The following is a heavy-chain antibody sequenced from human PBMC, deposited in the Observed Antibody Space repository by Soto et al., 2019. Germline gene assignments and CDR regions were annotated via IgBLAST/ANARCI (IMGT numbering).Heavy chain of an antibody. J-gene: IGHJ5*02. CDR3: TRSYYDFWSGFFTWFDP. V-gene: IGHV3-49*03. CDR1: GFPFGDYA. CDR2: IRSKAYGGTT. Sequence: GGSLRLSCPASGFPFGDYAMSWFRQAPGKGLEWVGFIRSKAYGGTTEYAATVKGRFTISRDDSKSIAYLQMNSLKTEDTAVYYCTRSYYDFWSGFFTWFDPWGQGTLVTVSS. D-gene: IGHD3-3*01.